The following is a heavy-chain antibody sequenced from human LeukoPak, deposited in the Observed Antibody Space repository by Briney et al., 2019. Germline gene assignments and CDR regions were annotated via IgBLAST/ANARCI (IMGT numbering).Heavy chain of an antibody. V-gene: IGHV3-23*01. Sequence: PGGSLRLSCAASGFTFSSYAMSWVRQAPGKGLEWVSAISGSSGSTYHADSVKGRFTISRDNSKNTLYLQMNSLRAEDTAVYYCAKDLRYSGIAAPYYFDYWGQGTLVTVSS. CDR2: ISGSSGST. CDR1: GFTFSSYA. CDR3: AKDLRYSGIAAPYYFDY. J-gene: IGHJ4*02. D-gene: IGHD6-13*01.